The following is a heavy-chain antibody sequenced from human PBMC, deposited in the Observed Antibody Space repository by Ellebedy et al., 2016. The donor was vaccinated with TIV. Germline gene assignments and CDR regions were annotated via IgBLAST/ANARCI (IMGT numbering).Heavy chain of an antibody. CDR2: IYYSGST. CDR3: ARDPGRYYDSSGYYIGRWYFDL. V-gene: IGHV4-59*01. J-gene: IGHJ2*01. CDR1: GGSISSYY. D-gene: IGHD3-22*01. Sequence: SETLSLTCTVSGGSISSYYWSWIRQPPGKGLEWIGYIYYSGSTNYNPSLKSRVTVSVDTSKNQFSLKLSSVTAADTAVYYCARDPGRYYDSSGYYIGRWYFDLWGRGTLVTVSS.